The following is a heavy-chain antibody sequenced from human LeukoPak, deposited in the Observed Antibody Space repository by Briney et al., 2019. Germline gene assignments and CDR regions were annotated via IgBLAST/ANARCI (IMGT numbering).Heavy chain of an antibody. D-gene: IGHD6-13*01. CDR3: ARGPYSSSWFNYYGMDV. V-gene: IGHV4-34*01. CDR1: GGSFSGYY. J-gene: IGHJ6*04. Sequence: SETLSLTCAVYGGSFSGYYWSWIRQPPGKGLEWIGEINHSGSTNYNPSLKSRVTISVDTFKNQFSLKLSSVTAADTAVYYCARGPYSSSWFNYYGMDVWGKGTTVTVSS. CDR2: INHSGST.